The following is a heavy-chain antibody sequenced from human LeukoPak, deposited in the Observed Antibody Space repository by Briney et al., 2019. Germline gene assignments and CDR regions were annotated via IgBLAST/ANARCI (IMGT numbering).Heavy chain of an antibody. D-gene: IGHD2-2*01. CDR2: ISAYNGNT. J-gene: IGHJ4*02. CDR1: GYTFTSYG. Sequence: ASVKVTCKASGYTFTSYGISWVRQAPGQGLEWVGWISAYNGNTNYAQRLQGRVTMTTDTSASTAYMELRSLRSDDTAVYYCARALYHTFDYWGQGTLVIVSS. CDR3: ARALYHTFDY. V-gene: IGHV1-18*01.